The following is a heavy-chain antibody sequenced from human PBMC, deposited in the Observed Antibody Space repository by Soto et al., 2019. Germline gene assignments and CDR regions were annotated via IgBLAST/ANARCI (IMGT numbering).Heavy chain of an antibody. D-gene: IGHD3-3*01. CDR2: ISYDGSNK. Sequence: GGSLRLSCAASGFTFSSYGMHWVRQAPGKGLEWVAVISYDGSNKYYADSVRGRFTISRDNSKNTLYLQMNSLRAEDTAVYYCAKDAGDFLYYFDYWGQGTLVTVSS. CDR1: GFTFSSYG. J-gene: IGHJ4*02. CDR3: AKDAGDFLYYFDY. V-gene: IGHV3-30*18.